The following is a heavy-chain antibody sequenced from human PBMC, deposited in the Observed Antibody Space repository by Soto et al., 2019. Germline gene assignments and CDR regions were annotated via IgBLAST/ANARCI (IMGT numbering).Heavy chain of an antibody. CDR3: AKDPKAAYGSGSYPLYYYYYMDV. J-gene: IGHJ6*03. V-gene: IGHV3-23*01. D-gene: IGHD3-10*01. CDR1: GFTFSSYA. CDR2: ISGSGGST. Sequence: EVQLLESGGGLVQPGGSLRLSCAASGFTFSSYAMSWVRQAPGKGLEWVSAISGSGGSTYYADSVKGRFTISRDNSKNTLYLQMNSLRAEDTAVYYCAKDPKAAYGSGSYPLYYYYYMDVWGKGTTVTVSS.